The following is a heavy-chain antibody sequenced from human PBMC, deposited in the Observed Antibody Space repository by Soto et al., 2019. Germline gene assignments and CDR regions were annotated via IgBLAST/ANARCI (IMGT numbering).Heavy chain of an antibody. V-gene: IGHV4-31*03. J-gene: IGHJ6*02. CDR3: ARDPGAMVRGVMGEYGMDV. D-gene: IGHD3-10*01. Sequence: NPSETLSLTCTVSGGSISSGGYYWSWIRQHPGKGLEWIGYIYYSGSTYYNPSLKSRVTISVDTSKNQFSLKLSSVTAADTAVYYCARDPGAMVRGVMGEYGMDVWGQGTTVTVSS. CDR2: IYYSGST. CDR1: GGSISSGGYY.